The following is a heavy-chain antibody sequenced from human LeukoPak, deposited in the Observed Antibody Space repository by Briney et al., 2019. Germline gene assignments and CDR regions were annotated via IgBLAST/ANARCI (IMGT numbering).Heavy chain of an antibody. J-gene: IGHJ4*02. Sequence: HPGGTLRLSCAASGFTFSSYGMSWVRQAPGKGLEWVSAISGSGGSTYYADSVKGRFTISRDNSKNTLYLQMNSLRAEDTAVYYCAKAHEDWGSGVDHFDYWGQGTLVTVSS. V-gene: IGHV3-23*01. D-gene: IGHD7-27*01. CDR3: AKAHEDWGSGVDHFDY. CDR2: ISGSGGST. CDR1: GFTFSSYG.